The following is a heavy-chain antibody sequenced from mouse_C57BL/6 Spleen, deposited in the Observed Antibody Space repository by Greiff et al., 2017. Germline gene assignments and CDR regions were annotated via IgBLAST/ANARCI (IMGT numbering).Heavy chain of an antibody. D-gene: IGHD1-1*01. J-gene: IGHJ4*01. CDR1: GFSFNTYA. Sequence: EVKLVESGGGLVQPKGSLKLSCAASGFSFNTYAMNWVRQAPGKGLEWVARIRSKSNNYATYYADSVKDRFTISRDDSESMLYLQMNNVKTEDTAMYYCVRGGYYYGSSHYAMDYWGQGTSVTVSS. CDR3: VRGGYYYGSSHYAMDY. CDR2: IRSKSNNYAT. V-gene: IGHV10-1*01.